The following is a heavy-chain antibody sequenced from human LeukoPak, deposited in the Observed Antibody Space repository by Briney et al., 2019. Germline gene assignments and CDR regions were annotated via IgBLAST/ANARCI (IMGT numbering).Heavy chain of an antibody. J-gene: IGHJ6*02. CDR2: IIPIFGTA. CDR1: GGTFSSYA. Sequence: SVKVSCKASGGTFSSYAISWVRQAPGQGLEWMGGIIPIFGTANYAQKFQGRVTITADESTSTAYMELSSLRSEGTAVYYCARAELSSSSYYYYGMDVWGQGTTVTVSS. V-gene: IGHV1-69*13. CDR3: ARAELSSSSYYYYGMDV. D-gene: IGHD6-6*01.